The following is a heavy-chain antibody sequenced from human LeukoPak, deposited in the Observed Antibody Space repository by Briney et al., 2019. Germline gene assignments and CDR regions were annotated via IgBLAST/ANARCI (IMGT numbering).Heavy chain of an antibody. CDR2: IYYSGST. V-gene: IGHV4-39*07. CDR3: ARVYNWNYDGLIDYYYMDV. D-gene: IGHD1-7*01. Sequence: PSETLSLTCTVSGGSISSSSYYWGWIRQPPGKGLEWIGSIYYSGSTYYNPSLKSRVTISVDTSKNQFSLKLSSVTAADTAVYYCARVYNWNYDGLIDYYYMDVWGKGTTVTVSS. CDR1: GGSISSSSYY. J-gene: IGHJ6*03.